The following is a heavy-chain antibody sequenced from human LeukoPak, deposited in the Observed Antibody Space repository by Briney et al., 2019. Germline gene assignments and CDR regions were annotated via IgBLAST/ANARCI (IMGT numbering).Heavy chain of an antibody. CDR2: ISSSGSTI. V-gene: IGHV3-48*03. CDR1: GFTFSSYE. J-gene: IGHJ3*02. CDR3: ARGASDYVSAFDI. D-gene: IGHD3-16*01. Sequence: GGSLRLSCAASGFTFSSYEMNWVRQAPGKGLEWVSYISSSGSTIYYADSVKGRFTISRDNAKNSLYLQMNSLRAEDTAVYYCARGASDYVSAFDIWGQGTMVTVSS.